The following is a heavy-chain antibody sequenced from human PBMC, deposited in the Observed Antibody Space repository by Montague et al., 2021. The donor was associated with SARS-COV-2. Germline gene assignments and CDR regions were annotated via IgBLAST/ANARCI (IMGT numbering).Heavy chain of an antibody. Sequence: VKPTRTLTLTCTFPGFSLTTSAMCVSWIRQPPGKAPEWLARIDWDDDKHYNASLKTRLTISKDTSKSHVVLTMTNMDPVDTGTYYCARSGQPAGDYAHQGYYGMDVWGRGTTVIVSS. J-gene: IGHJ6*04. V-gene: IGHV2-70*11. CDR2: IDWDDDK. CDR3: ARSGQPAGDYAHQGYYGMDV. D-gene: IGHD4-17*01. CDR1: GFSLTTSAMC.